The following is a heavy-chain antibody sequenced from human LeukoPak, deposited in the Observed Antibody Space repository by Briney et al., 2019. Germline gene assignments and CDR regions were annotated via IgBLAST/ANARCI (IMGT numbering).Heavy chain of an antibody. J-gene: IGHJ6*04. CDR3: AELGITMIGGV. V-gene: IGHV3-23*01. CDR1: GFTFGSYG. Sequence: PGGTLRLSCAASGFTFGSYGMNWVRQAPGKGLEWVSTISGSGGSTYYADSVKGRFTISRDNAKNSLYLQMNSLRAEDTAVYYCAELGITMIGGVWGKGTTVTISS. CDR2: ISGSGGST. D-gene: IGHD3-10*02.